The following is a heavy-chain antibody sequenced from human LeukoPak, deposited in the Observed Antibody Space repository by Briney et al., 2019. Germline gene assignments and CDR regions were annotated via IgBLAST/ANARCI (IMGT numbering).Heavy chain of an antibody. V-gene: IGHV3-64*01. CDR2: INNNGGST. Sequence: GGSLRLSFVGSGFSFSDYAIHWVRQAPGKGLEYVAGINNNGGSTYFANSVKGRFTVARDNSKRTLYLQMGSLSGEDVAVYYCARGDSSTWLGQDLEYWGQGTLVTVST. J-gene: IGHJ4*02. CDR1: GFSFSDYA. CDR3: ARGDSSTWLGQDLEY. D-gene: IGHD6-13*01.